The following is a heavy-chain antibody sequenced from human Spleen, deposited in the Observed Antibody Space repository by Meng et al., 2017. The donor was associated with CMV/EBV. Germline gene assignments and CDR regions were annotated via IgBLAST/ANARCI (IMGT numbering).Heavy chain of an antibody. CDR2: VWPGDSET. V-gene: IGHV5-51*01. D-gene: IGHD1-1*01. J-gene: IGHJ4*02. CDR1: GYTFSDYW. CDR3: ARLSTTGTTRYFDY. Sequence: GESLKISCEASGYTFSDYWVGWVRQMPGQGLEWMGIVWPGDSETKYSPSFQGLVTISADKSINTVYLQWRSLKASDTAMYYCARLSTTGTTRYFDYWGQGTLVTVSS.